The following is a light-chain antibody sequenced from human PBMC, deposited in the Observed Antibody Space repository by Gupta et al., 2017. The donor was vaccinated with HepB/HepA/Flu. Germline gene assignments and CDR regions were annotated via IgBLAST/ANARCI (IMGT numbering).Light chain of an antibody. CDR3: QQYNNWPRT. J-gene: IGKJ1*01. Sequence: EIVMTQSPATLSVSPGERATLSCRASQSVSSNLAWYQQKPGQAPRLLIYGASTRATGIPARFSGSGSGTEVTLTISSLQSEDFAVDYCQQYNNWPRTFGQGTKVEIK. CDR2: GAS. V-gene: IGKV3-15*01. CDR1: QSVSSN.